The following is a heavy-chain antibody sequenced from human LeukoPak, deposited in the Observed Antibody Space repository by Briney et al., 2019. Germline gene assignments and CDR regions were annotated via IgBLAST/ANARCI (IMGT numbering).Heavy chain of an antibody. CDR3: ARDHDYGSGTLD. CDR1: GFTFSSYW. Sequence: GGSLRLSCAASGFTFSSYWMHWVRQAPGKGLVWVSRINSDGSSTSYADSVKGRFTISRDNAKNTLYLQMNGLRAEDTAVYYCARDHDYGSGTLDWGQGTLVTVSS. CDR2: INSDGSST. J-gene: IGHJ4*02. D-gene: IGHD3-10*01. V-gene: IGHV3-74*01.